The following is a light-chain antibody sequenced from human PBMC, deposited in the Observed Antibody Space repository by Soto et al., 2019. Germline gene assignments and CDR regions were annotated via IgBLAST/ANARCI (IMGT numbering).Light chain of an antibody. CDR2: GAS. Sequence: EIVLTQSPGTLSLSPGERATLSCRASQSVSNTYLAWYQQKPGQTPRLLISGASSRATGIPDRFSGSGSGTDFTLTISRLEPEDFAVYYCQQYGSSITFGQGTRLEIK. V-gene: IGKV3-20*01. J-gene: IGKJ5*01. CDR1: QSVSNTY. CDR3: QQYGSSIT.